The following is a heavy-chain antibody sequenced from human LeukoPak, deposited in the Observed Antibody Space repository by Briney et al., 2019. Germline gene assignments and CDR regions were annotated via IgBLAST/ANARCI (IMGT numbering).Heavy chain of an antibody. V-gene: IGHV3-21*01. CDR2: ISSSSSYI. Sequence: GSLRLSCAVSGFPFSSYGMHWVRQAPGKGLEWVSFISSSSSYIYYADSLKGRFTISRDNAKNSLYLQMNSLRAEDTAVYYCARGTMFPYYFDYWGQGTLVTVSS. D-gene: IGHD3-10*02. J-gene: IGHJ4*02. CDR1: GFPFSSYG. CDR3: ARGTMFPYYFDY.